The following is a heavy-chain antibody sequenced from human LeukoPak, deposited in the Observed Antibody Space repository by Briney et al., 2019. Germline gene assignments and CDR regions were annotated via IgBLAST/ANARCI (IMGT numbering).Heavy chain of an antibody. CDR2: ISSGSTYI. CDR1: GFSFSTYY. Sequence: GGSPRLSCAASGFSFSTYYVNWVRQAPGKGLEWVACISSGSTYIFHADSVRGRFAVSRDNAKNSLYLQMNSLRADDTAVYYCVRENHGSFDYWGRGSLVTVSS. V-gene: IGHV3-21*01. D-gene: IGHD1-14*01. CDR3: VRENHGSFDY. J-gene: IGHJ4*02.